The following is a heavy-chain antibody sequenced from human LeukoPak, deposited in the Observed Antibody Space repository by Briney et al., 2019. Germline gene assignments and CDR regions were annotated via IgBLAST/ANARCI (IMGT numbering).Heavy chain of an antibody. CDR2: IYHSGST. J-gene: IGHJ4*02. CDR3: ARANYIAVAGYFDY. Sequence: SETLSLTCAVSGYSISSGYYWGWIRQPPGKGLEWIGSIYHSGSTYYNPSLKSRVTISVDTSKNQFSLKLRSVTAADTAVYYCARANYIAVAGYFDYWGQGTLVTVSS. V-gene: IGHV4-38-2*01. CDR1: GYSISSGYY. D-gene: IGHD6-19*01.